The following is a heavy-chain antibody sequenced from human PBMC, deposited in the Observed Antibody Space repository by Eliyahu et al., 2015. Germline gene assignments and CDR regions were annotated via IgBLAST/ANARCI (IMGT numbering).Heavy chain of an antibody. CDR1: GFPFSWSA. D-gene: IGHD3-16*01. CDR2: ISDATAST. J-gene: IGHJ5*02. CDR3: AKVEQSVGEAWFDP. Sequence: EVQLLESGGGLVQPGGSLRLXCAASGFPFSWSAMTWVRQAPGKGLEWVSSISDATASTYYAESVKGRFTISRDNSKNTVYLQMNSLRAEDTAIYYCAKVEQSVGEAWFDPWGQGTLVTVSS. V-gene: IGHV3-23*01.